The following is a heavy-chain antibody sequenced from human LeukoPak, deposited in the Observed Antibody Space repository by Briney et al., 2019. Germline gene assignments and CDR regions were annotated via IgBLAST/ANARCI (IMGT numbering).Heavy chain of an antibody. V-gene: IGHV3-66*01. D-gene: IGHD5-24*01. J-gene: IGHJ4*02. CDR2: IYSGGST. CDR1: GFTVSSNY. CDR3: ARDRGWLTFDF. Sequence: GGSLRLSCAASGFTVSSNYMSWVRQAPGKGLEWVSVIYSGGSTYYADSVKGRFTISRDNAKNSLYLQMSSLRGEDTAVYYCARDRGWLTFDFWGQGTLVTVSS.